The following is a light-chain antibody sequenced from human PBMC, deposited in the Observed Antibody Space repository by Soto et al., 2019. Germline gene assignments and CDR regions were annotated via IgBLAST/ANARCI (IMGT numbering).Light chain of an antibody. CDR1: QSVSSSY. Sequence: ETVLAQSPGTLSLSPGERATLSCRTSQSVSSSYLAWYQQKPGQAPRLLIYGASSRATGIPDRFSGSGSGTDFTLTISRLEPEDFAVYYCQEYGFSRTFGQGTKVEIK. CDR3: QEYGFSRT. V-gene: IGKV3-20*01. J-gene: IGKJ1*01. CDR2: GAS.